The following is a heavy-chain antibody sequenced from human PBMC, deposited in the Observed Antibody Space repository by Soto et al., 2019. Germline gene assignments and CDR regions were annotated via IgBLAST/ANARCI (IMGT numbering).Heavy chain of an antibody. Sequence: QVQLVESGGGVVQPGRSLRLSCAASGFTFSSYAMHWVRQAPGKGLEWVAVISYDGSNKYYADSVKGRFTISRDNSKNTLYLQMNSLRAEDTAVYYCAVIAVAGTTVDYWGQGTLVTVSS. CDR3: AVIAVAGTTVDY. CDR1: GFTFSSYA. J-gene: IGHJ4*02. V-gene: IGHV3-30-3*01. D-gene: IGHD6-19*01. CDR2: ISYDGSNK.